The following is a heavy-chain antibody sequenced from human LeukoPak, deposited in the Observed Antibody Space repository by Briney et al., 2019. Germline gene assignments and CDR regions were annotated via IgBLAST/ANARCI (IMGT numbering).Heavy chain of an antibody. CDR3: ATASWREGHGGAFDI. J-gene: IGHJ3*02. D-gene: IGHD6-13*01. CDR2: INPNSGGT. CDR1: GYTFTGCH. Sequence: ASVKVSCKASGYTFTGCHMHWVRQAPGQGLEWMGWINPNSGGTNYAQKFQGRVTMTEDTSTDTAYMELSSLRSEDTAVYYCATASWREGHGGAFDIWGQGTMVTVSS. V-gene: IGHV1-2*02.